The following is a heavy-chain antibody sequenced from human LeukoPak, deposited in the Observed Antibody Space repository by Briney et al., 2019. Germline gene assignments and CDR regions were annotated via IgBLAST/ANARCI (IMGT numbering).Heavy chain of an antibody. J-gene: IGHJ6*03. CDR1: GGTFSSYA. CDR2: IIPIFGTA. D-gene: IGHD6-6*01. Sequence: ASVKVSCKASGGTFSSYAISWVRQAPGQGLEWMGGIIPIFGTANYAQKFQGRVTITTDKSTSTAYMELSSLRSEDTAVYYCAGRIAARPGSYYYYYYMDVWGKGTTVTVSS. CDR3: AGRIAARPGSYYYYYYMDV. V-gene: IGHV1-69*05.